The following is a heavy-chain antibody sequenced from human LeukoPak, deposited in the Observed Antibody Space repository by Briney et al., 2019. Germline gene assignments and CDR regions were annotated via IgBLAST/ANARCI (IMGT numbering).Heavy chain of an antibody. CDR3: ARDLLVPAAYRGVDY. CDR1: GFTFSSYE. Sequence: SGGSLRLSCAASGFTFSSYEMNWVRQAPGKGLEWVSYISSSGSTIYYADSVKGRFTISRDNAKNSLYLQMNSLRAEDTAVYYCARDLLVPAAYRGVDYWGQGTLVTVSS. CDR2: ISSSGSTI. V-gene: IGHV3-48*03. D-gene: IGHD2-2*01. J-gene: IGHJ4*02.